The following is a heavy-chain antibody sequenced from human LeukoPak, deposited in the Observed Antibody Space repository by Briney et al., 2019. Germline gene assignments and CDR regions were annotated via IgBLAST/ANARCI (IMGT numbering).Heavy chain of an antibody. V-gene: IGHV3-48*03. CDR2: ISDGGSNI. J-gene: IGHJ1*01. D-gene: IGHD2-21*02. Sequence: PGESRRLSCAASGFTFSTYEMNWVRQAPGQGLEWVSYISDGGSNIYYADSVKGRFTVSRDDAKNSLYLQMNSLRAEDTAVYYCAKPAYCGGDCYSSPFQHWGQGTLVTVSS. CDR1: GFTFSTYE. CDR3: AKPAYCGGDCYSSPFQH.